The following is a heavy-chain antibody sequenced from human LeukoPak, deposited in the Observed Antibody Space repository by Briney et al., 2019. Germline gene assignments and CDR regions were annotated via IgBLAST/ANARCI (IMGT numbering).Heavy chain of an antibody. D-gene: IGHD6-19*01. V-gene: IGHV4-61*08. Sequence: PSETLSLTCTVSGGSISSGGYYWSWIRQPPGKGLEWIGFIYYSGSTNYNPSLKSRVTISVDTSENQFSLKLSSVTAADTAVYYCARLPSRAVAGRPFDYWGQGTLVTVSS. CDR1: GGSISSGGYY. CDR3: ARLPSRAVAGRPFDY. CDR2: IYYSGST. J-gene: IGHJ4*02.